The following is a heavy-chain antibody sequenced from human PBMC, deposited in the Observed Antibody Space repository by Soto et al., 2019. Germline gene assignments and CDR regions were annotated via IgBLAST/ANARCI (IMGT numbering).Heavy chain of an antibody. Sequence: QVQLVQSGAEVKKPGSSVKVSCKASGGTFSSYAISWVRQAPGQGLEWMGGIIPIFGTANYAQKFQGRVTITGDESTSTAYMELRSLICEDTAVYYCAIVLRIHCSGGSCTYNWFDPWGQGTLVTVSS. CDR3: AIVLRIHCSGGSCTYNWFDP. J-gene: IGHJ5*02. D-gene: IGHD2-15*01. V-gene: IGHV1-69*01. CDR2: IIPIFGTA. CDR1: GGTFSSYA.